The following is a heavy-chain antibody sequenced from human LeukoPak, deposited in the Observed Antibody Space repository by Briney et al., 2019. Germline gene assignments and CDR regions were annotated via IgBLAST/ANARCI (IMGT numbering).Heavy chain of an antibody. CDR1: GGSFSGYY. CDR3: ARGRGRGVRYFHRNYFDY. J-gene: IGHJ4*02. V-gene: IGHV4-34*01. CDR2: INHSGST. Sequence: SETLSLTCAVYGGSFSGYYWSWIRQPPGKGLEWIGEINHSGSTNYNPSLKSRVTISVDTSKNQFSLKLSSVTAADTAVYYCARGRGRGVRYFHRNYFDYWGQGTLVTVSS. D-gene: IGHD3-9*01.